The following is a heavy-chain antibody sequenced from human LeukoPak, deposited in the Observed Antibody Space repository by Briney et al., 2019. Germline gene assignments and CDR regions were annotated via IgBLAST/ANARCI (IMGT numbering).Heavy chain of an antibody. CDR2: IYYSGST. CDR1: GGSISSGGYY. D-gene: IGHD3-22*01. CDR3: ARHDPWWVDSSGKGAFDI. J-gene: IGHJ3*02. Sequence: SQTLSLTCAVSGGSISSGGYYWSWIRQPPGKGLEWIGYIYYSGSTNYNPSLKSRVTISVDTSKNQFSLKLSSVTAADTAVYYCARHDPWWVDSSGKGAFDIWGQGTMVTVSS. V-gene: IGHV4-61*08.